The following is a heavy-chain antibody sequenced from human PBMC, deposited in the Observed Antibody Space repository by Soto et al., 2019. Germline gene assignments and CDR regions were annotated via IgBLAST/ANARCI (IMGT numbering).Heavy chain of an antibody. Sequence: ASVKVSCKASGYTFTSYGISWVRQAPGQGLEWMGWISAYNGNTNYAQKLQGRVTMTTDTSTSTACMELRSLRSDDTAVYYCARVQNDFWSGYYWFDPWGQGTLVTVSS. V-gene: IGHV1-18*01. CDR3: ARVQNDFWSGYYWFDP. D-gene: IGHD3-3*01. CDR1: GYTFTSYG. CDR2: ISAYNGNT. J-gene: IGHJ5*02.